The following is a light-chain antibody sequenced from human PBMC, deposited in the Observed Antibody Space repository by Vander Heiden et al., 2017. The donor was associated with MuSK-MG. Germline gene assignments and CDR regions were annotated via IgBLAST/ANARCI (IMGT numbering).Light chain of an antibody. V-gene: IGLV3-19*01. J-gene: IGLJ3*02. Sequence: SSELTQDPAVSVPWGQTVRHTCPVDSIRSYYASWYQQRPGQAPLRVSDGKNNRPSGIPDRFSGYSSGEKASLSITGAQAEDEADNDCTYRDSGGNHRVFGGGTKLTVL. CDR3: TYRDSGGNHRV. CDR1: SIRSYY. CDR2: GKN.